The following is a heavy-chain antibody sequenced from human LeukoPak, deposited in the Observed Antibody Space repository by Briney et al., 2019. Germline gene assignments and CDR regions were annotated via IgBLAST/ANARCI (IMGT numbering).Heavy chain of an antibody. CDR2: IRSKAYGGTT. CDR3: TRHDYGDLQFDYGMDV. J-gene: IGHJ6*02. V-gene: IGHV3-49*04. D-gene: IGHD4-17*01. Sequence: GGSLRLSCTASGFTFGDYAMSWVRQAPGKGLEWVGFIRSKAYGGTTEYAASVKGRFTISRDDSKSIAYLQMNSLKTEDTAVYYCTRHDYGDLQFDYGMDVWGQGTTVTVSS. CDR1: GFTFGDYA.